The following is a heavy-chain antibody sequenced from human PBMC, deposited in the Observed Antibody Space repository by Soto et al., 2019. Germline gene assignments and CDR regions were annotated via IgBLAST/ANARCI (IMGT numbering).Heavy chain of an antibody. CDR1: GFSLSTSGVG. D-gene: IGHD3-9*01. Sequence: QITLKESGPTLVKPTQTLTLTCTFSGFSLSTSGVGVGWIRQPPGKALEWLALIYWDDDKRYSPSLKSRLTITKDTSKNQVVLTMINMDPVDTDTYYCARSLDILTGRGAFDIWGQGTMVTVSS. CDR3: ARSLDILTGRGAFDI. J-gene: IGHJ3*02. V-gene: IGHV2-5*02. CDR2: IYWDDDK.